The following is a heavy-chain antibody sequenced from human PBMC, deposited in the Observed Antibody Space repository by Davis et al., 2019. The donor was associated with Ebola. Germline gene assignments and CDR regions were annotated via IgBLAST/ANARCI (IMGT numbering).Heavy chain of an antibody. CDR1: GGSIGNYY. J-gene: IGHJ3*01. Sequence: PSETLSLTCTVSGGSIGNYYWTWIRQPPGKGLEWIGYIAYTGNTIYNPSLKSRVTISGDTSKKQFSLRLSSVTAADTAVYYCARGGLVPAALYLWGQGTMVTVSS. CDR3: ARGGLVPAALYL. D-gene: IGHD2-2*01. V-gene: IGHV4-59*01. CDR2: IAYTGNT.